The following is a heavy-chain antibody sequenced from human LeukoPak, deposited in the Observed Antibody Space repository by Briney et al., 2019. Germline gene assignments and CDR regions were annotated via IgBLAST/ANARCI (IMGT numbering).Heavy chain of an antibody. V-gene: IGHV4-34*01. CDR2: INHSGST. Sequence: PSETLSLTCAVYGGSFSGYYWSWIRQPPGKGLEWIGEINHSGSTNYNPSLKSRVTISVDTSKNQFSLKLSSVTAADTAVYYCANFWSSIAAAGLPRIGYFQHWGQGTLVTVSS. D-gene: IGHD6-13*01. CDR1: GGSFSGYY. J-gene: IGHJ1*01. CDR3: ANFWSSIAAAGLPRIGYFQH.